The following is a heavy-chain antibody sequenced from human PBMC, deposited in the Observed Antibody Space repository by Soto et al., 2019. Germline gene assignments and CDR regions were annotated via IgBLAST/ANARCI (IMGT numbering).Heavy chain of an antibody. CDR2: INSDGSST. D-gene: IGHD4-17*01. V-gene: IGHV3-74*01. Sequence: EVQLVESGGGLVQPGGSLRLSCAASGFTLNSYWMHWVRQAPGKGLVWVSRINSDGSSTSYADSVKGRFTISRDNARNTLYLQMNSLRAEDTAVYYCVRLAYGDLGHWGQGTLVTVSS. CDR3: VRLAYGDLGH. CDR1: GFTLNSYW. J-gene: IGHJ4*02.